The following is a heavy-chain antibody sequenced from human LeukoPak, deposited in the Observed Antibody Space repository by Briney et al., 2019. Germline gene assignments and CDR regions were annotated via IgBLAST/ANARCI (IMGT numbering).Heavy chain of an antibody. CDR1: GGSITSYY. Sequence: SETLSLTCTVSGGSITSYYWSWIWQPPGKGLEWIGSIYYSGSTNYNPSLKSRVTISVDTSKNQFSLKLSSVTAADTAVYYCAVRPPDDAFDIWGQGTMVTVSS. V-gene: IGHV4-59*01. J-gene: IGHJ3*02. CDR3: AVRPPDDAFDI. CDR2: IYYSGST.